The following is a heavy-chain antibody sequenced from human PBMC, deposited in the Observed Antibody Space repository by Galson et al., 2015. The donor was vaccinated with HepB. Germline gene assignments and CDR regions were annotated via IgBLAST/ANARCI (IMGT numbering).Heavy chain of an antibody. CDR1: GFTFSSYW. CDR3: ARRISLVRGIITEPDYYYGMDV. V-gene: IGHV3-7*03. J-gene: IGHJ6*02. Sequence: SLRLSCAASGFTFSSYWMNWVRQAPGKGLEWVAHINQDGSSKYYVDSVKGRFSNSRDNAKDSVYLQLDSLRAEDTAVYYCARRISLVRGIITEPDYYYGMDVWGQGTTVTVAS. CDR2: INQDGSSK. D-gene: IGHD3-10*01.